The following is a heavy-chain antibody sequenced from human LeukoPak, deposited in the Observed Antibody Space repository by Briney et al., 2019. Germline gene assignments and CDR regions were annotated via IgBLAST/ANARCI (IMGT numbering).Heavy chain of an antibody. CDR1: GASMSNYY. CDR3: ARAGGYGLIDY. J-gene: IGHJ4*02. CDR2: IYHSGTTYSGST. Sequence: SETQSLTCNVSGASMSNYYWVWIRQPPGKGLEWIGSIYHSGTTYSGSTYYNPSLKSRVTISLDTSKNQFSLKVGSMTAADTAVYYCARAGGYGLIDYWGQGTMVTVSS. D-gene: IGHD5-18*01. V-gene: IGHV4-39*07.